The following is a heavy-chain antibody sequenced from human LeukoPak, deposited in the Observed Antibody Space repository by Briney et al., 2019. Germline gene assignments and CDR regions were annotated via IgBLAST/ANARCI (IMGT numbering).Heavy chain of an antibody. Sequence: GGSLRLSCAASGFTFSSYWMHWVRQAPGKGLVWVSRVSDDERTTNYADPVKGRFTISRGSAMNILYLQMDSLRAEDTAVYYCARAAPKTRNAFDIWGQGTVVTVSS. V-gene: IGHV3-74*01. CDR2: VSDDERTT. CDR1: GFTFSSYW. J-gene: IGHJ3*02. CDR3: ARAAPKTRNAFDI.